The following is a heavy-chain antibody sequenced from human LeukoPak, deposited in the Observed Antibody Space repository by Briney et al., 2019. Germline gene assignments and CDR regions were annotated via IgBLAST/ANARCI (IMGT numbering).Heavy chain of an antibody. J-gene: IGHJ2*01. V-gene: IGHV1-2*02. Sequence: GASVKVSCKASGYTFTGYYMHWVRQAPGQGLEWMGWINPNSGGTNYAQKFQGRVTMTRDTPISTAYMELSRLRSDDTAVYYCARVTLDYLEYWYFDLWGRGTLVTVSS. CDR3: ARVTLDYLEYWYFDL. D-gene: IGHD4-11*01. CDR1: GYTFTGYY. CDR2: INPNSGGT.